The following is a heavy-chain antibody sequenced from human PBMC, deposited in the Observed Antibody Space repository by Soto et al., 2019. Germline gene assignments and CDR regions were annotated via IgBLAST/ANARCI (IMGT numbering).Heavy chain of an antibody. J-gene: IGHJ6*02. Sequence: QVQLQESGPGLVKPSETLSLTCTVSGGSVSSGSYYWSWIRQPPGKGLEWIGYIYYSGSTNYNPPLKSRVTISVDTSKNQFSLKLSSVTAADTAVYYCARGDIVLVPAAPRVGYYYYGMDVWGQGTTVTVSS. CDR1: GGSVSSGSYY. D-gene: IGHD2-2*01. CDR3: ARGDIVLVPAAPRVGYYYYGMDV. CDR2: IYYSGST. V-gene: IGHV4-61*01.